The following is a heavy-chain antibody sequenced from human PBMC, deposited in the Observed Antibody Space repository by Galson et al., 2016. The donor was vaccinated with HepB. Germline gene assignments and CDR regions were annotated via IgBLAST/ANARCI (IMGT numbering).Heavy chain of an antibody. CDR2: ISGDASLT. CDR3: IREAGRFYYDNSGEDNF. CDR1: RFTFSRYW. J-gene: IGHJ4*02. D-gene: IGHD3-22*01. V-gene: IGHV3-74*01. Sequence: SLRLSCADSRFTFSRYWMHWVRQVPGKGPVWVSVISGDASLTRYADSVRGRFTISRDNARGSLYLQMSSLRDEDTALYFCIREAGRFYYDNSGEDNFWGQGTRVTVSS.